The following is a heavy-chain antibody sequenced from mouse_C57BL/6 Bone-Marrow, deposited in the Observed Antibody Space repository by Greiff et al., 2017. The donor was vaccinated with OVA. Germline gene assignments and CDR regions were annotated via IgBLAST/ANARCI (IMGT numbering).Heavy chain of an antibody. V-gene: IGHV1-53*01. Sequence: VQLQQPGTELVKPGASVTLSCQASGYTFTSYWMHLVKQRPGQGLAWIGNINPSNGGTNYNEKFKSKATLTVDKSSSTAYMQLSSLTSEDSAVYYCARLRGTCAMDYWGQGTSVTVSS. CDR1: GYTFTSYW. CDR3: ARLRGTCAMDY. CDR2: INPSNGGT. J-gene: IGHJ4*01.